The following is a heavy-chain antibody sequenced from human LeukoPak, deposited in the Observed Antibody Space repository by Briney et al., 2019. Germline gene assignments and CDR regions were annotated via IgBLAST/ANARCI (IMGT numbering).Heavy chain of an antibody. Sequence: PGGSLRLSCAASGFTFSDYNMRWIRQAPGKGLEWVSSISRSGSTKYYADSVKGRFTISRDNAKNSLFLQMNSLRAEDTAVYYCAKDIGVGSCNGCLFDYWGQGTLVTVSS. D-gene: IGHD2-15*01. CDR1: GFTFSDYN. CDR2: ISRSGSTK. V-gene: IGHV3-11*01. CDR3: AKDIGVGSCNGCLFDY. J-gene: IGHJ4*02.